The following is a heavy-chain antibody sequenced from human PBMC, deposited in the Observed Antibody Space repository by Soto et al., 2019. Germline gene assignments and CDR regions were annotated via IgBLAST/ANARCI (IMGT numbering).Heavy chain of an antibody. J-gene: IGHJ4*02. CDR3: AHRQIHSGNWDCGVLDY. Sequence: SGPTLVNPTQTLTLTCTFSGFSLSTSGVGVGWIRQPPGKALEWLAVIYWDDDKRYSPSLRNRLTVSKDTSKNQVALAVTNMDPVDTATYYCAHRQIHSGNWDCGVLDYWGPGTLVTVS. CDR2: IYWDDDK. D-gene: IGHD1-7*01. V-gene: IGHV2-5*02. CDR1: GFSLSTSGVG.